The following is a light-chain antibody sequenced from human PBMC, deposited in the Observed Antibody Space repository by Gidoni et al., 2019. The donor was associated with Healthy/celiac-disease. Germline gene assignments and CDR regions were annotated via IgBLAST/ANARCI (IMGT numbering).Light chain of an antibody. Sequence: IQMSQSPSSLSASVGDRVTIPCRASQGIRNDLGWYQQKPGKAPKRLIYAASSLQSGVPSRFSGRGAGTEFTLTSSSLQHEDVATYYCLQNNSYPLTFGGGTKVEIK. CDR2: AAS. CDR1: QGIRND. J-gene: IGKJ4*01. CDR3: LQNNSYPLT. V-gene: IGKV1-17*01.